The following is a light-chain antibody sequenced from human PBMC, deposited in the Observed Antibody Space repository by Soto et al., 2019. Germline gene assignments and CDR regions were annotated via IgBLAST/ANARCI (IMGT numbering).Light chain of an antibody. V-gene: IGKV1-39*01. CDR2: GAS. CDR1: QTISTY. J-gene: IGKJ2*01. Sequence: DIQMIQSPSSLSASIGDRVTITCRASQTISTYLNWFQHKPGKAPKLLIYGASSLQSGVPSRFIGSGSGTDFTLTITTLQPEDFATYFCQQTYNPLPYTFGQGTKLEIK. CDR3: QQTYNPLPYT.